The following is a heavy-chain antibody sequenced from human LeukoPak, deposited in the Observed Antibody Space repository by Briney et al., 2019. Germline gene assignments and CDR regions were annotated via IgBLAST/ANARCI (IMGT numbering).Heavy chain of an antibody. V-gene: IGHV3-30*02. CDR1: GFTFSSYD. Sequence: PGGSLRLSCAASGFTFSSYDMHWVRQAPGKGLEWVAFIRYDGSNKYYADSVKGRFTISRDNSKNTLYLQMNSLRAEDTAVYYCAKDRYSSSWIDYWGQGTLVTVSS. J-gene: IGHJ4*02. D-gene: IGHD6-13*01. CDR3: AKDRYSSSWIDY. CDR2: IRYDGSNK.